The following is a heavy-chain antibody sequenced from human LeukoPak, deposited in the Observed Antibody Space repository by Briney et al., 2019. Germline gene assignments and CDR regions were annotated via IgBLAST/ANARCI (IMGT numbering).Heavy chain of an antibody. CDR2: IKQDGSEK. CDR3: VSLDY. CDR1: TFAFSNYW. J-gene: IGHJ4*02. Sequence: PGGSLRLSCAASTFAFSNYWMSWVRQAPGKGLEWVANIKQDGSEKYYVDSVKGRFTISRDNAKTSLYLQMNSLRDEDTAVYYCVSLDYWGQGTLVTVSS. V-gene: IGHV3-7*01.